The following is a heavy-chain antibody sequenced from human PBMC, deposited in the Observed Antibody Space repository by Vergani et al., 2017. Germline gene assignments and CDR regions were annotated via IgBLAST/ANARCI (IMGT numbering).Heavy chain of an antibody. V-gene: IGHV3-74*03. CDR1: GFSFNSYW. Sequence: DVHLAESGGGFFQPGGSLRLSCSASGFSFNSYWMHWVRQVPGKGLLWVSRIKSDGSITAYADSVKGRFTISRDNAKNSLYLQMNSLRAEDTAVYYCASLPESVYDFWSGYYTGWFYPWGQGILVIVSS. D-gene: IGHD3-3*01. CDR3: ASLPESVYDFWSGYYTGWFYP. J-gene: IGHJ5*02. CDR2: IKSDGSIT.